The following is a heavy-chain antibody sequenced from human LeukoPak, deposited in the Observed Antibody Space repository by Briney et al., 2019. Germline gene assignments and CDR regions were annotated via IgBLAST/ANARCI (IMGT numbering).Heavy chain of an antibody. CDR1: GFTFSSYA. Sequence: GGSLRLSCAASGFTFSSYAMSWVRQAPGKGLEWVSAISGSGGSTYYADPVKGRFTISRDNSKNTLYLQMNSLRGEDTAVYYCAKDTAWQLDEGLLFDYWGQGTLVTVSS. CDR2: ISGSGGST. J-gene: IGHJ4*02. CDR3: AKDTAWQLDEGLLFDY. D-gene: IGHD6-6*01. V-gene: IGHV3-23*01.